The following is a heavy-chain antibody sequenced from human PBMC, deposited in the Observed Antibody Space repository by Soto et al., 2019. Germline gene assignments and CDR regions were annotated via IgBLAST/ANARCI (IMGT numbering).Heavy chain of an antibody. J-gene: IGHJ6*02. CDR2: ISGSGGST. V-gene: IGHV3-23*01. CDR3: AKDPSGGPPGLYGMDV. D-gene: IGHD2-15*01. CDR1: GFTFSSYA. Sequence: GGSLRLSCAASGFTFSSYAMSWVRQAPGKGLEWVSAISGSGGSTYYADSVKGRFTISRDNSKNTLYLQMNSLRAEDTAVYYCAKDPSGGPPGLYGMDVWGQGTTVTVSS.